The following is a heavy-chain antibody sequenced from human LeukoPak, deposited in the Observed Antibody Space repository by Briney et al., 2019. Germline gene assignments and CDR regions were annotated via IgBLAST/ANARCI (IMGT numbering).Heavy chain of an antibody. CDR3: ARGMDGYGPDAFDI. Sequence: GGSLRLSCVASGFAFSSNVLNWVRQAPGKGLEWVSVSGTYGRTQYADSVKGRFTISRDSSKNTLYLQINSLRVEDTAVYYCARGMDGYGPDAFDIWGQGTMVTVSS. J-gene: IGHJ3*02. CDR1: GFAFSSNV. D-gene: IGHD5-24*01. CDR2: SGTYGRT. V-gene: IGHV3-23*01.